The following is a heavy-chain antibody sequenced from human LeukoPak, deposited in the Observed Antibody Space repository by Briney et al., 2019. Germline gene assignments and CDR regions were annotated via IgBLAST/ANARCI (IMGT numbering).Heavy chain of an antibody. CDR3: ARAADYYDSSGQYYMDV. J-gene: IGHJ6*03. CDR1: RFTFSIYA. D-gene: IGHD3-22*01. CDR2: ISYTGMYE. V-gene: IGHV3-30*04. Sequence: PGGSLRLSCAASRFTFSIYAMHWVRQAPGKGLEWVAVISYTGMYEYYADSVKGRFTISRDNSKNTLYLQMNSLRVDDTAAYYCARAADYYDSSGQYYMDVWGKGTTVTVSS.